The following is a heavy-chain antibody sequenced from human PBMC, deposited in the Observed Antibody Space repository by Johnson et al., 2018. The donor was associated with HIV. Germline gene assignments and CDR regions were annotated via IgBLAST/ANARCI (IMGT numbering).Heavy chain of an antibody. J-gene: IGHJ3*02. CDR2: ISGSGDTK. D-gene: IGHD1-26*01. Sequence: QVQLVESGGGLVKPGGSLRLSCAASGLTFSDYQMSWIRQAPGKGLEWVSCISGSGDTKSYADSVKGRFTISRDNGKNSLHLQMNSLRAEDTAIYYCAKKGNVGSWDLDAFDIWGQGTMVTVSS. V-gene: IGHV3-11*01. CDR1: GLTFSDYQ. CDR3: AKKGNVGSWDLDAFDI.